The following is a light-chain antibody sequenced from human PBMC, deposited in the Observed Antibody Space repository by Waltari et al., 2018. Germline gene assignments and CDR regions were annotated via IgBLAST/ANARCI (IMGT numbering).Light chain of an antibody. V-gene: IGKV1-39*01. CDR3: QQSYSTPFT. CDR1: QSIRSY. CDR2: AAS. J-gene: IGKJ3*01. Sequence: DIQMNQSPSSLSASVGARVPITCRASQSIRSYLNWYQQKPGKAPKLLIYAASSLQSGVPSRFSGSGSGTDFTLTISSLQPEDFATYYCQQSYSTPFTFGPGTKVDIK.